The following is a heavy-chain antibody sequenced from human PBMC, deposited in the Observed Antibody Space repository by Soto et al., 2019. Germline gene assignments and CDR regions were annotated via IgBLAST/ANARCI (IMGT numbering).Heavy chain of an antibody. CDR3: ARDKDRQQLGGNYYYVLDV. CDR2: IIPIFRTP. Sequence: QVHLVQSGAEVKKPGSSVKVSCKASGDTFSSFAISWVRQAPGQGLEWMGGIIPIFRTPDYAQKFQGRVTITVDESTNTAYMELRSLTSEDTGVYYCARDKDRQQLGGNYYYVLDVWGQGTTVIVSS. CDR1: GDTFSSFA. D-gene: IGHD3-3*02. J-gene: IGHJ6*02. V-gene: IGHV1-69*12.